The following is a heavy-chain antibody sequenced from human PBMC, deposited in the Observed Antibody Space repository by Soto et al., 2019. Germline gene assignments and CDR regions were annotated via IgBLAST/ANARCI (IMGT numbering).Heavy chain of an antibody. CDR3: ARAVARGVKTIYYYYGMDV. CDR1: GYTFSNFA. V-gene: IGHV1-3*01. J-gene: IGHJ6*02. CDR2: INPGNGNT. Sequence: ASVKVSCKASGYTFSNFAMHWVRQAPGQRLEWMGWINPGNGNTKYSQTFQGRVTITRDTSASTAYMELSSLRSEDTAVYYCARAVARGVKTIYYYYGMDVWGQGTTVAVSS. D-gene: IGHD3-10*01.